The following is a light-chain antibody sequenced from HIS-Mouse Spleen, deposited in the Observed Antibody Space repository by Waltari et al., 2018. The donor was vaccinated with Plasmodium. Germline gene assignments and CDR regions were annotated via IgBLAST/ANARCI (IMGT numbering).Light chain of an antibody. J-gene: IGLJ2*01. CDR1: SRYVGGYNY. Sequence: QSALTQPASVSGSPGQSIPISCTGTSRYVGGYNYVSWYQQHPGKAPKLMIYDVSNRPSGVSNRFSGSKSGNTASLTISGLQAEDEADYYCSSYTSSSTVVFGGGTKLTVL. V-gene: IGLV2-14*03. CDR2: DVS. CDR3: SSYTSSSTVV.